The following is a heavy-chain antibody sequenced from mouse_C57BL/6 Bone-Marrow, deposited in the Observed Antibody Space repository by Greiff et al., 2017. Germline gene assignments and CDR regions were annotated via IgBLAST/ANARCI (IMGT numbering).Heavy chain of an antibody. J-gene: IGHJ4*01. V-gene: IGHV5-6*01. CDR1: GFTFSSYG. D-gene: IGHD1-1*02. CDR3: ARLGGNYYAMDY. Sequence: EVQGVESGGDLVKPGGSLKLSCAASGFTFSSYGMSWVRQTPDKRLEWVATISSGGSYTYYPDSVKGRFTISRDNAKNTLYLQRSSLKSEDTAMYYCARLGGNYYAMDYWGQGTSVTVSS. CDR2: ISSGGSYT.